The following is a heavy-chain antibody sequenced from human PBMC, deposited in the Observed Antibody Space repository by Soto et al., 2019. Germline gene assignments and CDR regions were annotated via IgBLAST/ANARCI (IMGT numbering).Heavy chain of an antibody. CDR3: ARHVSPFYDSSGYPDY. CDR1: GGSISSSSYY. V-gene: IGHV4-39*01. Sequence: SETLSLTGTVSGGSISSSSYYWGWIRQPPGKGLEWIGSIYYSGSTYHNPSLKSRVTISVDKSKNQFSLKLSSVTAADTAVYYCARHVSPFYDSSGYPDYWGQGTLVTVSS. D-gene: IGHD3-22*01. CDR2: IYYSGST. J-gene: IGHJ4*02.